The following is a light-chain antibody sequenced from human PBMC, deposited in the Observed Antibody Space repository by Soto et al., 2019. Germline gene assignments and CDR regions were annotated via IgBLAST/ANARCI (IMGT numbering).Light chain of an antibody. J-gene: IGKJ1*01. CDR1: QSVNSNY. V-gene: IGKV3-20*01. CDR3: QQYHTWPT. Sequence: EIVLTQSPGTLSLSPGDRATLSCRASQSVNSNYLAWYQQKPGQAPRLLIYGISKRATDIPDRFSGSGSGTEFTLTISSLQPEDFAVYYCQQYHTWPTFGQGTKVDIK. CDR2: GIS.